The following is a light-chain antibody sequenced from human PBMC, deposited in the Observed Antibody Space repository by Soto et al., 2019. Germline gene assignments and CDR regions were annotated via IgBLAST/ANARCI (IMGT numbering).Light chain of an antibody. Sequence: QSVLTQPASVSGSPGQSITISCTGTSSDIGSYNRVSWYQQPPGTAPKLIIYEVNNRPSGVPDRFSGSKSGNTASLTISGLQAEDEADYYCNSFTNSSNYVLGNGTKVTV. V-gene: IGLV2-18*02. CDR2: EVN. CDR1: SSDIGSYNR. CDR3: NSFTNSSNYV. J-gene: IGLJ1*01.